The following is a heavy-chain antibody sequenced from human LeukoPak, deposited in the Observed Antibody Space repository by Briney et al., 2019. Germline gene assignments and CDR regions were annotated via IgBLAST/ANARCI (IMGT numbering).Heavy chain of an antibody. Sequence: PGGSLRLSCAASGFTFSSYWMAWLRQAPGKGLEWVALINEDGGQKHYVDSVKGRLTISRDNAKNSLYLQMNSLRAEDTAVYYCARGLGWQQLATFDYWGQGTLVTVSS. D-gene: IGHD6-13*01. V-gene: IGHV3-7*01. J-gene: IGHJ4*02. CDR3: ARGLGWQQLATFDY. CDR2: INEDGGQK. CDR1: GFTFSSYW.